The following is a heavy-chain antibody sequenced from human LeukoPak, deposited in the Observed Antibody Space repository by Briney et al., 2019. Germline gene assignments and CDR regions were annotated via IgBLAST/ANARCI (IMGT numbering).Heavy chain of an antibody. CDR2: IIPIFGTA. J-gene: IGHJ4*02. CDR3: ARARSYYSNYGELSFDY. Sequence: SVKVSCKASGGTFSSYAISWVRQAPGQGLEWMGGIIPIFGTANYAQKFQGRVTITTDESTSTAYMELSSLRSEDTAVYYCARARSYYSNYGELSFDYWGQGTLVTVSS. D-gene: IGHD4-11*01. V-gene: IGHV1-69*05. CDR1: GGTFSSYA.